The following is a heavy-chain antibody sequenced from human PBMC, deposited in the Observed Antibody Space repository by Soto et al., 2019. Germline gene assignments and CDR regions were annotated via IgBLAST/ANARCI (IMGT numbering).Heavy chain of an antibody. V-gene: IGHV3-23*01. CDR3: AKDTFGGYCTNGVCSAYYYGMDV. D-gene: IGHD2-8*01. J-gene: IGHJ6*02. CDR2: IRGSGGST. Sequence: GGYLRLPCAASGFTFSSYAMSWVRQAPGKGLEWVSAIRGSGGSTYYADSVKGRFTFPSDNSKNALYLQMNSLRAVDTAVYYLAKDTFGGYCTNGVCSAYYYGMDVWGQGTTVTVSS. CDR1: GFTFSSYA.